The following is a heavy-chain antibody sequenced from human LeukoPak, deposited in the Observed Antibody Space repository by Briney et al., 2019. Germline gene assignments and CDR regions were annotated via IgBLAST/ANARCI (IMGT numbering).Heavy chain of an antibody. CDR3: ARGLAARRGYNWFDP. CDR1: GVSISSGGYY. J-gene: IGHJ5*02. V-gene: IGHV4-31*03. D-gene: IGHD6-6*01. Sequence: PSETLSLTCTVSGVSISSGGYYWSWIRQHPGKGLEWIGYIYYSGSTYYNPSLKSRVTISVDTSKNQFSLKLSSVTAADTAVYYCARGLAARRGYNWFDPWGQGTLVTVSS. CDR2: IYYSGST.